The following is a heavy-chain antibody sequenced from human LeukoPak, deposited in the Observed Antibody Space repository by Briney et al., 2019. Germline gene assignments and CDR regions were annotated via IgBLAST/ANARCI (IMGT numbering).Heavy chain of an antibody. CDR3: ARGITIFGVVPLADI. CDR2: INHSGST. Sequence: SETLSLTCAVYGGSFSGYYWSWIRQPPGKGLGWIGEINHSGSTNYNPSLKSRVTISVDTSKNQFSLKLSSVTAADTAVYYCARGITIFGVVPLADIWGQGTMVTVSS. V-gene: IGHV4-34*01. CDR1: GGSFSGYY. J-gene: IGHJ3*02. D-gene: IGHD3-3*01.